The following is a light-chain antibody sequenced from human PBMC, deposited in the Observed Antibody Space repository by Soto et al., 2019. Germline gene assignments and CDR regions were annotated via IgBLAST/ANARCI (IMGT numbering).Light chain of an antibody. CDR1: QSISNF. V-gene: IGKV1-39*01. Sequence: DIQMTQSPSTLSGSVGDRVTITCRASQSISNFLTWYQQTPGKAPKLLIYTASTLQTGVPSRFDGSGSGTDFTLTINNLQPEDFATYYCQQSYSNPITFGERTRLDI. CDR3: QQSYSNPIT. J-gene: IGKJ5*01. CDR2: TAS.